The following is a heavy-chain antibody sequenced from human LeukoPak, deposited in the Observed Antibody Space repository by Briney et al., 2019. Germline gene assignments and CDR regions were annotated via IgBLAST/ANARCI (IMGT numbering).Heavy chain of an antibody. D-gene: IGHD3-16*01. Sequence: GGSLRLSCAASGFTCSNYAMNWVRQAPGKGLEWVSLISDSGGSTYYADSVKGRFTISRDNSKNTLFLQMNSLRAEDTAVYYCARRVRGGIGFDPWGQGTLVTVSS. J-gene: IGHJ5*02. V-gene: IGHV3-23*01. CDR3: ARRVRGGIGFDP. CDR1: GFTCSNYA. CDR2: ISDSGGST.